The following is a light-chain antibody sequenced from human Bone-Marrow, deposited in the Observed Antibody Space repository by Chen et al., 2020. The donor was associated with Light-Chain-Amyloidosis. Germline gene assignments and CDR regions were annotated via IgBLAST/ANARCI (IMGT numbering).Light chain of an antibody. V-gene: IGLV7-46*01. J-gene: IGLJ1*01. CDR1: TGAVTSGLH. CDR3: MLSYSSAGV. CDR2: DTS. Sequence: QAVVTQEPSLTVSPGGTVTLTCGSSTGAVTSGLHPYWCQQKPGQVPRTLIYDTSNKHTWTPARFSGSLLGGKAALTLSGAQPEDEAEYCCMLSYSSAGVFGTGTKVTVL.